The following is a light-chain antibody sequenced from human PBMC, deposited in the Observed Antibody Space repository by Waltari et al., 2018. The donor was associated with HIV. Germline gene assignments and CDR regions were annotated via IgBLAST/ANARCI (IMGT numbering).Light chain of an antibody. CDR2: QDN. CDR1: KLGNKY. Sequence: SYELTQPPSVSVSPGQTASITCPGDKLGNKYVCWYQQKPGQSPVLVIYQDNKRPSGIPGRFSGSNSGSTATLTISGTQAMDEADYYCQAWDSNTVVFGGGTKLTVL. CDR3: QAWDSNTVV. V-gene: IGLV3-1*01. J-gene: IGLJ2*01.